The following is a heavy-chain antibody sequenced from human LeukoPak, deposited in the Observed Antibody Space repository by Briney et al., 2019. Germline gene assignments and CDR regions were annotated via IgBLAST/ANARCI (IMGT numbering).Heavy chain of an antibody. V-gene: IGHV1-2*02. CDR1: GYTFTGYY. Sequence: ASVKVSCKASGYTFTGYYMHWVRQAPGQGLEWMGWINPNSGGTNYAQKFQGRVTMTRDTSISTACMELSRLRSDDTAVYYCGRDTYYYGCWSYPTYYYYVMYVWGQGTTVTVSS. D-gene: IGHD3-10*01. CDR3: GRDTYYYGCWSYPTYYYYVMYV. CDR2: INPNSGGT. J-gene: IGHJ6*02.